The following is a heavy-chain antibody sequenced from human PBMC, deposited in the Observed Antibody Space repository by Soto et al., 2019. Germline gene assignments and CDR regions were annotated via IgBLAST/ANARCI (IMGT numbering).Heavy chain of an antibody. CDR3: AKDDYGDSSNPPEYYLYLYGMDV. J-gene: IGHJ6*02. CDR1: GFTFRSYA. D-gene: IGHD4-17*01. CDR2: ISYDGSNK. V-gene: IGHV3-30*18. Sequence: GGSLRLSCAASGFTFRSYAIHWVRQAPGKGLEWVAVISYDGSNKYYADFVKGRFTISRDNSENTLYLQVNSLRAEDTAVYYCAKDDYGDSSNPPEYYLYLYGMDVWGRGTTVTVSS.